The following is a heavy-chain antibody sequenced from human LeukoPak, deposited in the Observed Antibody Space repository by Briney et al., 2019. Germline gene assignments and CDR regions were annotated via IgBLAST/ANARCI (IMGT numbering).Heavy chain of an antibody. D-gene: IGHD3-10*01. V-gene: IGHV3-73*01. J-gene: IGHJ3*02. Sequence: PGGSLRLSCAASGFTFSGSAMHWVRQASGKGLEWVGRIRSKANSYATAYAASVKGRFTISRDDSKNTAYLQMNSLKTEDTAVYYCSRHILLWFREPTYDAFDIWGQGTMVTVSS. CDR2: IRSKANSYAT. CDR3: SRHILLWFREPTYDAFDI. CDR1: GFTFSGSA.